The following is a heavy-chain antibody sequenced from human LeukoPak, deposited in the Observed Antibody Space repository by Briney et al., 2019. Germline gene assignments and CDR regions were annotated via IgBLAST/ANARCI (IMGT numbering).Heavy chain of an antibody. J-gene: IGHJ5*02. D-gene: IGHD1-26*01. CDR1: GGSISSYY. CDR3: AKEVGATPT. Sequence: PSETLSLTCTVSGGSISSYYWSWVRQAPGKGLEWVSAISGSGGSTYYADSVKGRFTISRDNSKNTLYLQMNSLRAEDTAVYYCAKEVGATPTWGQGTLVTVSS. CDR2: ISGSGGST. V-gene: IGHV3-23*01.